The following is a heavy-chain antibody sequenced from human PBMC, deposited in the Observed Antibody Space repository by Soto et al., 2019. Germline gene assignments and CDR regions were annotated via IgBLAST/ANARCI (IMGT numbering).Heavy chain of an antibody. CDR3: AKGNSWSPALVLDI. D-gene: IGHD6-6*01. CDR1: EFTFGSYA. J-gene: IGHJ3*02. CDR2: ISGSGGST. Sequence: GLSQRLPWTAAEFTFGSYAMNCVRQTPGKGLEWVSAISGSGGSTYYADSVKGRFTISRDSCKNTLYLQMNSLRAEDTAVYYCAKGNSWSPALVLDIWGEGTMGTVSS. V-gene: IGHV3-23*01.